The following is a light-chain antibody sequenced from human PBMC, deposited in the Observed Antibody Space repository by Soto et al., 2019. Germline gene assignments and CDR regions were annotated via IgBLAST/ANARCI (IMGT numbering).Light chain of an antibody. CDR1: QSLLHSDGKTF. Sequence: DIVMTQTPLSLSVTPGQPASISCKSSQSLLHSDGKTFFYWYQQKPGKAPSLLIFDASTLHSGVPSRFSGSESGTEFTLTITSLQPNDFATYYCQQYNSYPYTFGQGTKVDNK. CDR3: QQYNSYPYT. V-gene: IGKV2-29*03. CDR2: DAS. J-gene: IGKJ2*01.